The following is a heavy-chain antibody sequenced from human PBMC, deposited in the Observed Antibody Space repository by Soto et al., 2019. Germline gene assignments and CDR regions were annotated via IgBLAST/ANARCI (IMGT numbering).Heavy chain of an antibody. CDR2: ISAYNGNT. J-gene: IGHJ6*03. Sequence: ASVKVSCKASGYTFTIYGITWLRQAPGQGLEWMGWISAYNGNTNYAQKLQGRVTMTTDTSTSTAYMELRSRRSDDTAVYYCARGGGDCSGGSCYSSDYYYMDVWGKGTTVTVSS. V-gene: IGHV1-18*01. CDR1: GYTFTIYG. CDR3: ARGGGDCSGGSCYSSDYYYMDV. D-gene: IGHD2-15*01.